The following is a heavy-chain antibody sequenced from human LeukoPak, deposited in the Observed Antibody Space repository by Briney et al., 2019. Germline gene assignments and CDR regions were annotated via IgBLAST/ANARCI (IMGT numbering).Heavy chain of an antibody. CDR2: ISGSGGST. D-gene: IGHD6-19*01. J-gene: IGHJ4*02. CDR1: GFTYRNYW. Sequence: GGSLRLSCAVSGFTYRNYWMSWVRQAPGKGLEWVSAISGSGGSTYYADSVKGRFTISRDNSKNTLYLQMNSLRAEDTAVYYCAKTNTYSSGWVDYWGQGTLVTVSS. V-gene: IGHV3-23*01. CDR3: AKTNTYSSGWVDY.